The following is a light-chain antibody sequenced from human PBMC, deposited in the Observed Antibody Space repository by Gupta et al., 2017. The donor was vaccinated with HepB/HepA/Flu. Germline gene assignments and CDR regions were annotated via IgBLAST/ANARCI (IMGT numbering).Light chain of an antibody. J-gene: IGLJ3*02. CDR3: SSYTGSRSWV. Sequence: QSALTQPASVSGSPGQSITISCIGTNNDYVSWYQQHPGKAPKLMIYDVSNRPSGISDSFSGSKSGNTASLAISGLQTEDEADYYCSSYTGSRSWVFGGGTKLTVL. CDR1: NNDY. CDR2: DVS. V-gene: IGLV2-14*03.